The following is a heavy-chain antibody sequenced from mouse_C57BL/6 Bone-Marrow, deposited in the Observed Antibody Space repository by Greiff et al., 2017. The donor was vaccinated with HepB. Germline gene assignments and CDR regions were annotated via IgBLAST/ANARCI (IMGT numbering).Heavy chain of an antibody. Sequence: VQLHQPGAELVLPGASVKLSCKASGYTFTSYWMHWVKQRPGQGLEWIGEIDPSDSYTNYNQKFKGKSTLTVDKSSSTAYMQLSSLTSEDSAVYYCARDSSGRVAYWGQGTLVTVSA. CDR1: GYTFTSYW. D-gene: IGHD3-2*02. CDR2: IDPSDSYT. J-gene: IGHJ3*01. CDR3: ARDSSGRVAY. V-gene: IGHV1-69*01.